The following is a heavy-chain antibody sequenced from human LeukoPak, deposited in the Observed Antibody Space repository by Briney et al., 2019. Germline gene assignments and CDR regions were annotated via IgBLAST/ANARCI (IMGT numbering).Heavy chain of an antibody. CDR2: ISDSSGHT. Sequence: GGSLRLSCAASGFTFSRYAMSWVRQAPGKGLEWVSSISDSSGHTYYADSVRGRFTISRDNSKNTVFLQMNSLRAEDTAIYYCAKDGVWQSYYFDYWGQGTLVTVSS. V-gene: IGHV3-23*01. D-gene: IGHD6-19*01. CDR3: AKDGVWQSYYFDY. CDR1: GFTFSRYA. J-gene: IGHJ4*02.